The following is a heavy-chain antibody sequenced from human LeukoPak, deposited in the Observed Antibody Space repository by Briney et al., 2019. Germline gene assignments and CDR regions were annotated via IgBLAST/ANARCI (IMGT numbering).Heavy chain of an antibody. CDR2: IIPIFGTA. CDR3: ARPGADYGSGCPYYYYGMDV. J-gene: IGHJ6*02. D-gene: IGHD3-10*01. CDR1: GGTFSSYT. Sequence: SVKVSCKASGGTFSSYTISWVRQAPGQGLEWMGGIIPIFGTANYAQKFQGRVTITADESTSTAYMELSSLRSEDTAVYYCARPGADYGSGCPYYYYGMDVWGQGTTVTVSS. V-gene: IGHV1-69*01.